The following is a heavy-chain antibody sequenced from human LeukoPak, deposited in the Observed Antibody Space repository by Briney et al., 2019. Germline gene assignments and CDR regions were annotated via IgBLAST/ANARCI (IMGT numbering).Heavy chain of an antibody. CDR3: AKDLYTPYITGTSGERSGGSCYGWEDWFDP. V-gene: IGHV3-30*18. D-gene: IGHD2-15*01. J-gene: IGHJ5*02. CDR2: ISYDGSNK. Sequence: PGGSLRLSCAASGFTFSSYGMHWVRQAPGKGLEWVAVISYDGSNKSYADSVKGRFTISRDNSKNTLHLQMNSLRAEDTAVYYCAKDLYTPYITGTSGERSGGSCYGWEDWFDPWGQGTLVTVSS. CDR1: GFTFSSYG.